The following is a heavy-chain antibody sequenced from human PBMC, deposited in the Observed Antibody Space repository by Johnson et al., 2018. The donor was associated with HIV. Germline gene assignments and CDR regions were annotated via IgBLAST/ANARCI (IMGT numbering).Heavy chain of an antibody. J-gene: IGHJ3*02. Sequence: QVQLVESGGGVVQPGRSLRLSCAASGFTFSNYAMDWVRQAPGKGLEWVAVISSDGSNKNYADSVKGRFTISRDNSKNTLYLQMNSLRAEDTAVYYCAKEPRPAFDIWGQGTMVTVSS. CDR3: AKEPRPAFDI. V-gene: IGHV3-30*18. CDR2: ISSDGSNK. CDR1: GFTFSNYA.